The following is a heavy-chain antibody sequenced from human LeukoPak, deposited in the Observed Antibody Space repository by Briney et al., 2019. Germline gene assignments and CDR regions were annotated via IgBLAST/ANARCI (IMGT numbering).Heavy chain of an antibody. V-gene: IGHV3-9*01. CDR1: GFTFDDYA. CDR2: ISWNSGSI. D-gene: IGHD7-27*01. CDR3: AKAGDPPYWYFDL. J-gene: IGHJ2*01. Sequence: GGSLRLSCAASGFTFDDYAMHWVRQAPGKGLEWVSGISWNSGSIGYGDSVKGRFTISRDNAKNSLYLQMNSLRAEDTALYYCAKAGDPPYWYFDLWGRGTLVTVSS.